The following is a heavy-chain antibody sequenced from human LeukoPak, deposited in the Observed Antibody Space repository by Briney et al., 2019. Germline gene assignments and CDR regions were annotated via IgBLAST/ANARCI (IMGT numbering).Heavy chain of an antibody. CDR3: AKGGSSWYGGVSPFDY. CDR2: ISSSSSYI. D-gene: IGHD6-13*01. Sequence: PGGSLRLSCAASGFTFSSYSMNWVRQAPGKGLEWVSSISSSSSYIYYADSVKGRFTISRDNAKNSLYLQMNSLRAEDTALYYCAKGGSSWYGGVSPFDYWGQGTLVTVSS. J-gene: IGHJ4*02. CDR1: GFTFSSYS. V-gene: IGHV3-21*04.